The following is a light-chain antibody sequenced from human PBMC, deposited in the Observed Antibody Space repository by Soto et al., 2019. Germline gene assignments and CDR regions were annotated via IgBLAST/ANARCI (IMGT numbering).Light chain of an antibody. J-gene: IGKJ1*01. CDR2: DAS. V-gene: IGKV1-5*01. CDR3: QQYYTYWHM. CDR1: QSISDY. Sequence: DIQMTQSPSTLSASVGDRVIITCRASQSISDYLAWYQQKPGKAPKLLIYDASNLESGVPSTFSGSGSGTEFTLTISSLQPDDFATYYCQQYYTYWHMFGQGTRWIS.